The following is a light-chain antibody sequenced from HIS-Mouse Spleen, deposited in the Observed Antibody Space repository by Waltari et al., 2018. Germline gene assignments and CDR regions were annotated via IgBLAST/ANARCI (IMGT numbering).Light chain of an antibody. Sequence: DIQMTQSPSSLSASVGDRVTITCRASQSISSYLNWYQQKPGKAPKPLIYAASRLHTQVPSRFSGSGSGTDFTLTISSLQPSYFSTYYSHPPSRTPLTFGQGTRLEIK. CDR2: AAS. CDR1: QSISSY. CDR3: HPPSRTPLT. J-gene: IGKJ5*01. V-gene: IGKV1-39*01.